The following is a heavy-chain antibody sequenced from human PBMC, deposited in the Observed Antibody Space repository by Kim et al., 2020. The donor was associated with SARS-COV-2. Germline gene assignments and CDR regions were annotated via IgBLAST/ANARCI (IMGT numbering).Heavy chain of an antibody. CDR2: INAGNGNT. J-gene: IGHJ5*02. V-gene: IGHV1-3*01. Sequence: ASVKVSCKASGYTFTSYAMHWVRQAPGQRLEWMGWINAGNGNTKYSQKFQGRVTITRDTSASTAYMELSSLRSEDTAVYYCARAVYYGSGSYYLNWFDPWGQGTLVTVSS. CDR1: GYTFTSYA. D-gene: IGHD3-10*01. CDR3: ARAVYYGSGSYYLNWFDP.